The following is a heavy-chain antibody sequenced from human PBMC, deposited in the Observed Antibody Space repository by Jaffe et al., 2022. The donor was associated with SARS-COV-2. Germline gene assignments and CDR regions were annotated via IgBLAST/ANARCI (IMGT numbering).Heavy chain of an antibody. Sequence: QVQLVESGGGVVQPGRSLRLSCAASGFTFSSYGMHWVRQAPGKGLEWVAVISYDGSNKYYADSVKGRFTISRDNSKNTLYLQMNSLRAEDTAVYYCAKDQGPTGVWGQGTTVTVSS. J-gene: IGHJ6*02. V-gene: IGHV3-30*18. CDR3: AKDQGPTGV. CDR2: ISYDGSNK. CDR1: GFTFSSYG.